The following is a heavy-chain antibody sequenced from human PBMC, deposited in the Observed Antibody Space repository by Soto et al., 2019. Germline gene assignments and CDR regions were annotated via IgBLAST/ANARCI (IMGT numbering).Heavy chain of an antibody. V-gene: IGHV3-9*01. CDR2: ISWNSGSI. J-gene: IGHJ4*02. CDR1: GFTFDDYA. CDR3: AKDPESYSSIFGY. D-gene: IGHD6-13*01. Sequence: EVQLVESGGGLVQPGRSLRLSCAASGFTFDDYAMHWVRQAPGKGLEWVSGISWNSGSIGYADSVKGRFTISRDNAKNSLYLQMNSLRAEDTALYYCAKDPESYSSIFGYWGQGTLVTVSS.